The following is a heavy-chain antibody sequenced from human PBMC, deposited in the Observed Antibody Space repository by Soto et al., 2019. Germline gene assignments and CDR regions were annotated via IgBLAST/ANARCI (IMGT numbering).Heavy chain of an antibody. V-gene: IGHV3-21*01. CDR2: ITRSSNYI. CDR1: GFTFSNYA. J-gene: IGHJ4*02. D-gene: IGHD5-18*01. Sequence: EVQLVESGGGLVKPGGSLRLSCATSGFTFSNYAMNWVRQAPGKGLEWVSAITRSSNYIYYADSVKGRFTISRDNAKNSLYLQMNSLRAEDTALYFWARDPLSADTDMVKELDYWGQGTLVTVSS. CDR3: ARDPLSADTDMVKELDY.